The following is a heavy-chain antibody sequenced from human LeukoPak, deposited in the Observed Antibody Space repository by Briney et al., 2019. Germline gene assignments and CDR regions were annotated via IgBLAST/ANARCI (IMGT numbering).Heavy chain of an antibody. V-gene: IGHV3-73*01. J-gene: IGHJ4*02. CDR2: IRSKANSYAT. Sequence: PGGSLRLSCAASGFNFSGSAMHWVRQASGKGLEWVGRIRSKANSYATAYAASVKGRFTISRDDSKNTAYLQMNSLKTEDTAVYYCFSWNHHTGFGGQGTLVTVSS. D-gene: IGHD1-14*01. CDR1: GFNFSGSA. CDR3: FSWNHHTGF.